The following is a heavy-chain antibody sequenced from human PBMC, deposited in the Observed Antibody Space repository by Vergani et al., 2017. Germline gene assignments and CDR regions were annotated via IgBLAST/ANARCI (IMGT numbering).Heavy chain of an antibody. CDR2: ISWNSGSI. J-gene: IGHJ4*02. Sequence: EVQLVESGGGLVQPGRSLRLSCAASGFTFDDYAMHWVRQAPGKGLEWVSGISWNSGSIGYADSVKGRFTISRDNAKNSLYLQMNSLRAEDTAVYYCARGRQSITMIVVVQYYFDYWGQGTLVTVSS. CDR1: GFTFDDYA. V-gene: IGHV3-9*01. CDR3: ARGRQSITMIVVVQYYFDY. D-gene: IGHD3-22*01.